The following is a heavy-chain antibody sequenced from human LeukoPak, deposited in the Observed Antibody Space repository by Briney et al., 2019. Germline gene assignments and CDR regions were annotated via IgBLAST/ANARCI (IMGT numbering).Heavy chain of an antibody. D-gene: IGHD2-21*02. CDR3: AKVDCGGDCWPYYFDY. CDR1: GFTFSSYA. J-gene: IGHJ4*02. CDR2: ISYDGSNK. V-gene: IGHV3-30*04. Sequence: GGSLRLSCAASGFTFSSYAMHWVRQTPGKGLEWVAVISYDGSNKYYADSVKGRFTISRDNSKNTLYLQMNSLRAEDTAVYYCAKVDCGGDCWPYYFDYWGQGTLVTVSS.